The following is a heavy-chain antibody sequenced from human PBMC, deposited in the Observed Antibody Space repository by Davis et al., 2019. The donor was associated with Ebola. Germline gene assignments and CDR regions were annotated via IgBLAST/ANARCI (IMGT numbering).Heavy chain of an antibody. D-gene: IGHD5-24*01. CDR3: AGGTDGYNPGGYFDS. V-gene: IGHV5-51*01. CDR2: IFPGDSDT. Sequence: KVSCKGSGYSFTTYWIVWVRQMPGKGLESMGIIFPGDSDTRYSPSFQGQVTISADKSISTAYLQWSSLKASDTAMYYCAGGTDGYNPGGYFDSWGQGTLVTVSS. CDR1: GYSFTTYW. J-gene: IGHJ4*02.